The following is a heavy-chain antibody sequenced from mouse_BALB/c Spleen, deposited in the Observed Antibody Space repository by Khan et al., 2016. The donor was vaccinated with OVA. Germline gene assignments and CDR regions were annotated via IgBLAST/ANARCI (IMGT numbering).Heavy chain of an antibody. J-gene: IGHJ3*01. V-gene: IGHV1-4*01. CDR1: GYTFTSYT. CDR3: VRDGAYHRNDGWFAY. CDR2: INPSNGYT. Sequence: QMQLEESGAELVRPGASVKMSCRASGYTFTSYTIHWIKKRPGQGLEWIGYINPSNGYTNYNQKFKDKATLTTDKSSTTAYLQLSSLTSDDSAVYNCVRDGAYHRNDGWFAYWGQGTLVTVSA. D-gene: IGHD2-14*01.